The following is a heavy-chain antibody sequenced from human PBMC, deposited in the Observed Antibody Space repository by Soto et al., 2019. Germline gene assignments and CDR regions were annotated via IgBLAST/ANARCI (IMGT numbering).Heavy chain of an antibody. CDR1: VYSVNSGYY. D-gene: IGHD3-3*01. Sequence: SETLSLTCAVSVYSVNSGYYWGWIRQSPGKGLEWIGSVFHSGTTYSTPSLKTRLTISVDTSKNQFSLDLNAVTAADTAVYYCVRDFGDLHDFWSGSDYWGQGIPVTVSS. J-gene: IGHJ4*02. V-gene: IGHV4-38-2*02. CDR2: VFHSGTT. CDR3: VRDFGDLHDFWSGSDY.